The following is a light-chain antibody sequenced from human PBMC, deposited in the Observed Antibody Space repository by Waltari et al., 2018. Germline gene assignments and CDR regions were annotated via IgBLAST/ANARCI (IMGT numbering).Light chain of an antibody. V-gene: IGLV2-14*03. Sequence: QSALTQPASVSGSPGQSITISCTGTRSAIGSYNYVSWYQQHPGKAPKLIIFDVTNRPSGVSNRFSGSKSGNTASLIISGLQGEDEADYYCSSYMDTTALELFGGGTSLTVL. J-gene: IGLJ2*01. CDR3: SSYMDTTALEL. CDR1: RSAIGSYNY. CDR2: DVT.